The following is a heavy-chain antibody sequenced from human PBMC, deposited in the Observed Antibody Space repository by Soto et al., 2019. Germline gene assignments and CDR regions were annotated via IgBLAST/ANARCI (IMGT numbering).Heavy chain of an antibody. Sequence: GASVKVSCKASGYTFTGYYMHWVRQAPGQGLEWMGWINPNSGGTNYAQKFQGWVTMTRDTSISTAYMELSRLRSDDTAVYYCARTMGYYYYYGMDVWGQGTTVTVSS. CDR1: GYTFTGYY. D-gene: IGHD1-26*01. V-gene: IGHV1-2*04. CDR3: ARTMGYYYYYGMDV. J-gene: IGHJ6*02. CDR2: INPNSGGT.